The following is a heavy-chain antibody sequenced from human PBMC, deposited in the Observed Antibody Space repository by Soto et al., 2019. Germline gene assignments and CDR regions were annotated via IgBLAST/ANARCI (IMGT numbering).Heavy chain of an antibody. CDR1: GGSISSYY. J-gene: IGHJ4*02. D-gene: IGHD5-12*01. CDR3: ARGPLPGYSGYDYFDY. Sequence: SETLSLTCTVSGGSISSYYWSWIRQPPGKGLEWIGYIYYSGSTNYNPSLKSRVTISVDTSKNQFSLKLSSVTAADTAVYYCARGPLPGYSGYDYFDYWGQGTLVTVSS. CDR2: IYYSGST. V-gene: IGHV4-59*01.